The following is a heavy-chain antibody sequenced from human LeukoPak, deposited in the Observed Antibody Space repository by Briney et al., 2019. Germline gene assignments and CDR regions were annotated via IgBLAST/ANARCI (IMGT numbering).Heavy chain of an antibody. V-gene: IGHV1-2*02. CDR2: INPNSGGT. CDR3: ARGYSSSSWGLNKFDP. D-gene: IGHD6-13*01. J-gene: IGHJ5*02. Sequence: ASVKVSCKASGYTFTGYYMHWVRQAPGQGLEWMGWINPNSGGTNYAQKFQGRVTMTRDTSISTAYMELSRLRSDDTAVYYCARGYSSSSWGLNKFDPWGQGTLVTVSS. CDR1: GYTFTGYY.